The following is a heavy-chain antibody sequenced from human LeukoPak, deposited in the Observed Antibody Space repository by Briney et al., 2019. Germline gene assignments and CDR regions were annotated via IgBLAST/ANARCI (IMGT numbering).Heavy chain of an antibody. D-gene: IGHD6-19*01. CDR2: IGNSGSPI. Sequence: PGGSLRLSCAASGFTFSSYGMLWVRQTPGKGLEWVSTIGNSGSPINYAESAKGRFTISRDNSKNTLILQMNSLRVEDTAVYYCAKALYTSGWYAFDIWGQGTLVTVSS. V-gene: IGHV3-23*05. J-gene: IGHJ3*02. CDR1: GFTFSSYG. CDR3: AKALYTSGWYAFDI.